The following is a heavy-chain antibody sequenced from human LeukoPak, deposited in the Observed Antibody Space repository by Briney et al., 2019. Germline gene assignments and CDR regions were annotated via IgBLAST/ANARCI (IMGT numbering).Heavy chain of an antibody. CDR3: ARDPRKYNWFDP. CDR1: GFTFSSYS. V-gene: IGHV3-21*01. CDR2: ISSSSSYI. Sequence: GGSLRLSCAASGFTFSSYSMNWVRQAPGKGLEWVSSISSSSSYIYYADSVKGRFTISRDNTKNSLYLQMNSLRAEDTAVYYCARDPRKYNWFDPWGQGTLVTVSS. J-gene: IGHJ5*02.